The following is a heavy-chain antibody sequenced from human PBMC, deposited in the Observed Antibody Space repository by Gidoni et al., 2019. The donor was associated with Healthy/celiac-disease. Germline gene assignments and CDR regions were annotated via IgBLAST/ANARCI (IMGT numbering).Heavy chain of an antibody. Sequence: EVQLVETGGGLIQPGESLRLSCAASGFTVSSNYMSWVRQAPGKGLEWVSVSYSGGSTYYADSVKGRFTISRDNSKNTLYLQMNSLRAEDTAVYYCATSRRYGYNYFDYWGQGTLVTVSS. D-gene: IGHD5-18*01. CDR3: ATSRRYGYNYFDY. V-gene: IGHV3-53*02. CDR2: SYSGGST. CDR1: GFTVSSNY. J-gene: IGHJ4*02.